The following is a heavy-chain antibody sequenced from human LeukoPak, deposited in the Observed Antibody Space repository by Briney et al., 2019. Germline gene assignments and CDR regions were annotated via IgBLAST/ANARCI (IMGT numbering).Heavy chain of an antibody. CDR1: GGSISSTNNY. CDR2: ISYSGST. V-gene: IGHV4-39*07. Sequence: SETLSLTCTVSGGSISSTNNYWAWIRQPPGKGLEWIGSISYSGSTYYNPSLKSRVTISVDTSKNQFSLKLSSVTAADTAVYYCARDHSSSWWCYMDVWGKGTTVTVSS. J-gene: IGHJ6*03. D-gene: IGHD6-13*01. CDR3: ARDHSSSWWCYMDV.